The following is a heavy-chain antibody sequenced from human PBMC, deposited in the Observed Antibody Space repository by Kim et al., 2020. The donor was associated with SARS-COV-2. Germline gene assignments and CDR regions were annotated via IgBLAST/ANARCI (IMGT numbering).Heavy chain of an antibody. V-gene: IGHV1-18*01. CDR2: ISAYNGNT. J-gene: IGHJ4*02. CDR1: GYTFTSYG. D-gene: IGHD3-22*01. Sequence: ASVKVSCKASGYTFTSYGISWVRQAPGQGLEWMGWISAYNGNTNYAQKLQGRVTMTTDTSTSTAYMELRSLRSDDTAVYYCARSVSTHPFEFYDSSGYYDYWGQGTLVTVSS. CDR3: ARSVSTHPFEFYDSSGYYDY.